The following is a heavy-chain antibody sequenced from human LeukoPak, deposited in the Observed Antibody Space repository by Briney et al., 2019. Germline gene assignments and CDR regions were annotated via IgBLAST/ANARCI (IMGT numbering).Heavy chain of an antibody. J-gene: IGHJ6*02. CDR3: ARDRYCSSTSCGMDV. V-gene: IGHV3-11*06. CDR2: ISSSSSYT. CDR1: GFTFRDYY. D-gene: IGHD2-2*01. Sequence: PGGSLRLSCAASGFTFRDYYMSWIRPAPGKGLEWVSYISSSSSYTNYADSVKGRFTISRDNAKNSLYLQMNSLRAEDTAVYYCARDRYCSSTSCGMDVWGQGTTVTVSS.